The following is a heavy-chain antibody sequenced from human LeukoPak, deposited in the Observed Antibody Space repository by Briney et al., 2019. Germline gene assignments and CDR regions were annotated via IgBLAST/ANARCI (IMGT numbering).Heavy chain of an antibody. J-gene: IGHJ3*02. V-gene: IGHV3-9*01. CDR1: GFTFDDYA. Sequence: GGSLRLSCAASGFTFDDYAMHWVRQAPGKGLEWVSGISWNSGSIGYADSVKGRFTISRDNAKNSLYLQMNSLRAEDTALYYCAKDCSVAGYAFDIWGQGTMVTVSS. CDR2: ISWNSGSI. CDR3: AKDCSVAGYAFDI. D-gene: IGHD6-19*01.